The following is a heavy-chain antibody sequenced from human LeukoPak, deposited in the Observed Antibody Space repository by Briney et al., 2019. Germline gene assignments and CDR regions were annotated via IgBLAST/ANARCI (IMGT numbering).Heavy chain of an antibody. D-gene: IGHD5-18*01. CDR2: LKPDGSDK. CDR3: ARVRTYSYGPPQTFDI. J-gene: IGHJ3*02. CDR1: GFTFSDYW. V-gene: IGHV3-7*01. Sequence: PGGSLRLSCAASGFTFSDYWMSWVRQAPGKGLEWVANLKPDGSDKYYVDSVKGRFTISRDNAKKSLYLQMNSLRADDTAVYHCARVRTYSYGPPQTFDIWGQGTMVTVSS.